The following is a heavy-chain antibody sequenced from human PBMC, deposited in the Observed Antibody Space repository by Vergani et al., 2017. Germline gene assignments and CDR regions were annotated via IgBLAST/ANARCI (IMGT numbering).Heavy chain of an antibody. CDR2: INPNSGGT. Sequence: QVQLVQSGAEVKKPGASVKVSCKASGYTFTGYYMHWVRQAPGQGLEWMGWINPNSGGTNYAQKFQGRVTMTRDTSISTAYMELSRLRSDDTAVYYCASIVLNDNWNYDSDYWGQGTLVTVSS. CDR1: GYTFTGYY. J-gene: IGHJ4*02. V-gene: IGHV1-2*02. CDR3: ASIVLNDNWNYDSDY. D-gene: IGHD1-7*01.